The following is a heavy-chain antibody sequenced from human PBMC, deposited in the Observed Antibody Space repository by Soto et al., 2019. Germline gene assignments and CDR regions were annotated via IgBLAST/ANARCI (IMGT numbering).Heavy chain of an antibody. Sequence: SETLSLTCTVSDDSIGSHYWSWVRQSPGKGLECIGYIHYSGITIYNPSFESRVTISLDTSKNQFSLKVTSVTAADTAVYYCARRYGSCFDYWGQGTLVTVS. J-gene: IGHJ4*02. CDR2: IHYSGIT. V-gene: IGHV4-59*08. CDR1: DDSIGSHY. CDR3: ARRYGSCFDY. D-gene: IGHD5-18*01.